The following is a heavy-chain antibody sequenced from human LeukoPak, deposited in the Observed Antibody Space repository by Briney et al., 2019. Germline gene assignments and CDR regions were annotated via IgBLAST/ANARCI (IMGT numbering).Heavy chain of an antibody. CDR1: GGTFSSYA. V-gene: IGHV1-69*13. D-gene: IGHD1-1*01. CDR3: ARELDGPEGGYYFDY. Sequence: GASVKVSCKASGGTFSSYAISWVRPAPGQGLEWMGGIIPIFGTANYAQKFQGRVTITADESTSTAYMELSSLRSEDTAVYYCARELDGPEGGYYFDYWGQGTLVTVSS. J-gene: IGHJ4*02. CDR2: IIPIFGTA.